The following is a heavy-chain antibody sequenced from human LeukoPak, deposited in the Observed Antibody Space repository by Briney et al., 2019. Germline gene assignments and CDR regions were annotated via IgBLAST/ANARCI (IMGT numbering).Heavy chain of an antibody. CDR3: ARGGIQVSGIDEFDY. Sequence: GGSLRLSCAASGFTFIDYDMHWVRQVIGKGLEWVSAIGIRGDIHYSGSVKGRFTISRENAESSLYLQMNSLRAEDTAVYYCARGGIQVSGIDEFDYWGQGTLVTVSS. CDR2: IGIRGDI. D-gene: IGHD6-19*01. J-gene: IGHJ4*02. CDR1: GFTFIDYD. V-gene: IGHV3-13*01.